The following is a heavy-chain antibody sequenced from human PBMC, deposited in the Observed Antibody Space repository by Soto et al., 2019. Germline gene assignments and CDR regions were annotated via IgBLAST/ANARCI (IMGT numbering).Heavy chain of an antibody. Sequence: EVQLLESGGGLVQPGGSLRLSWAASGFTFSSYVMNWVRQAPGRGLEWVSTISGSGGSTYYAVSVEGRFTFSRDNSKNTLHLLMNSLRAEDTAVYYCAKGWSNGWYDAFDIWGQGTMVTVSS. D-gene: IGHD6-19*01. J-gene: IGHJ3*02. V-gene: IGHV3-23*01. CDR3: AKGWSNGWYDAFDI. CDR2: ISGSGGST. CDR1: GFTFSSYV.